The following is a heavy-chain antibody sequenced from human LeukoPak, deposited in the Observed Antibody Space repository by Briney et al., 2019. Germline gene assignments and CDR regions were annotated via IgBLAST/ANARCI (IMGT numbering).Heavy chain of an antibody. CDR2: TIPIFGTA. Sequence: GASVKVSCKASGGTFSSYAISWVRQAPGQGLEWMGGTIPIFGTANYAQKFQGRVTITADESTSTAYMELSSLRSEDTAVYYCARGKAARSAFDIWGQGTMVTVSS. CDR3: ARGKAARSAFDI. J-gene: IGHJ3*02. CDR1: GGTFSSYA. D-gene: IGHD6-6*01. V-gene: IGHV1-69*13.